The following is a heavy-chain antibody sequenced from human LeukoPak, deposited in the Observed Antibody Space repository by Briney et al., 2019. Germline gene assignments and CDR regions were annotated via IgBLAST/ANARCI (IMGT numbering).Heavy chain of an antibody. V-gene: IGHV3-30*02. CDR2: IRYDGSTK. CDR1: GFTFSSYG. D-gene: IGHD2-2*01. CDR3: AKDRGDIVVVPAAPDY. Sequence: GGSLRLSCAASGFTFSSYGMHWVRQAPGKGLEWVAFIRYDGSTKYYADSVKGRFTISRDNSKNTLYLQMNSLRAEDTAMYYCAKDRGDIVVVPAAPDYWGQGTLVTVSS. J-gene: IGHJ4*02.